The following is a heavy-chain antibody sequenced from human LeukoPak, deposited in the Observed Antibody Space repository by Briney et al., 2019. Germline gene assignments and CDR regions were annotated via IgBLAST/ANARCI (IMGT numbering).Heavy chain of an antibody. Sequence: SQTLSLTCAISGDSVSSNSVTWNWIRQSPSRGLEWLGRTYYRSTWYNDYAVSVRGRITVNPDTSKNQFSLHLNSVTAADTAVYYCARGGNPSGSQYCSGGSCYSPNFDYWGQGTLVTVSS. J-gene: IGHJ4*02. V-gene: IGHV6-1*01. CDR2: TYYRSTWYN. CDR3: ARGGNPSGSQYCSGGSCYSPNFDY. D-gene: IGHD2-15*01. CDR1: GDSVSSNSVT.